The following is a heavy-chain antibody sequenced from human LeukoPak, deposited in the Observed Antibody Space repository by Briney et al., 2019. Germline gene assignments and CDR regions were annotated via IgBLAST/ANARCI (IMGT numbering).Heavy chain of an antibody. Sequence: SETLSLTCTVSGGSISSYYWSWIRQPAGKGLEWIGSIYYSGSTYYNPSLKSRVTISVDTSKNQFSLKLSSVTAADTAVYYCARVPRVGYSSSWRTVAGTEPIDYWGQGTLVTVSS. CDR3: ARVPRVGYSSSWRTVAGTEPIDY. CDR1: GGSISSYY. V-gene: IGHV4-4*07. J-gene: IGHJ4*02. CDR2: IYYSGST. D-gene: IGHD6-13*01.